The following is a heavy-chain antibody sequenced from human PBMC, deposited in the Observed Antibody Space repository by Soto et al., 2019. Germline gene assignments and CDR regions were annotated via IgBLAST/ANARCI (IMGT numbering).Heavy chain of an antibody. J-gene: IGHJ4*02. V-gene: IGHV3-30-3*01. CDR1: GFTFSSYA. CDR2: ISYDGSNK. CDR3: ARERDGCPSGFDY. D-gene: IGHD6-19*01. Sequence: PGGSLRLSCAASGFTFSSYAMHWVRQAPGKGLEWVAVISYDGSNKYYADSVKGRFTISRDNSKNTLYLQMNSLRAEDTAVYYCARERDGCPSGFDYWGQGTLVTVSS.